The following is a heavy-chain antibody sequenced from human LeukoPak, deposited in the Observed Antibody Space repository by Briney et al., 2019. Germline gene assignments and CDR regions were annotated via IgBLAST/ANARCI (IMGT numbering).Heavy chain of an antibody. CDR2: ISSSSSTI. D-gene: IGHD3-9*01. CDR3: ARDLLTGIGFMDPYYMDV. J-gene: IGHJ6*03. V-gene: IGHV3-48*01. CDR1: GFTFSSYS. Sequence: GGSLRLSCAASGFTFSSYSMNWVRQAPGKGLEWVSYISSSSSTIYYADSVKGRFTISRDNAKNSLYLQMNSLRAEDTAVYYCARDLLTGIGFMDPYYMDVWGKGTTVTVSS.